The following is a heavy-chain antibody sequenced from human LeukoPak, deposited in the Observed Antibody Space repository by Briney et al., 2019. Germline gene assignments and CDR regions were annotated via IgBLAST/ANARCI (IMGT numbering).Heavy chain of an antibody. V-gene: IGHV3-21*01. CDR2: ISSGSSYK. Sequence: GGSVTLACTASGFTFSSYSMQWLRQAPGKGLEGVSSISSGSSYKYYADSVKGRFTISRDDGKNSLYLQMNSLRAEDTAVYYCAKKTLTGPAGSFDVWGQGTMVTVSS. J-gene: IGHJ3*01. D-gene: IGHD3-9*01. CDR1: GFTFSSYS. CDR3: AKKTLTGPAGSFDV.